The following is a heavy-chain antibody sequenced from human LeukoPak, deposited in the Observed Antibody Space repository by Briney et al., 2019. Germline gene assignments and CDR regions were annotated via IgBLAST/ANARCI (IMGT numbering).Heavy chain of an antibody. CDR3: ARGHLTGYCSSTSCSTYGYYYMDV. CDR2: IYYSGST. V-gene: IGHV4-59*01. J-gene: IGHJ6*03. Sequence: SETLSLTCTVAGGSISSYYWSWIRQPPGKGLEWLGYIYYSGSTNYNPSLKSRVTISVDTSKNQFSLKLSSVTAADTAVYYCARGHLTGYCSSTSCSTYGYYYMDVWGKGTTVTVSS. CDR1: GGSISSYY. D-gene: IGHD2-2*01.